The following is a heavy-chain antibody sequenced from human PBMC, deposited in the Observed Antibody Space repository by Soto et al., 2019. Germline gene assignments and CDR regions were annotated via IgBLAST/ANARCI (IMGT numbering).Heavy chain of an antibody. D-gene: IGHD3-9*01. CDR1: GYTFTSYA. Sequence: GASVKVSCKASGYTFTSYAMHWVRQAPGQRLEWMGWINAGNGNTKYSQKFQGRLSITKDTSKNQVVLTMTNMDPVDTATYYCAHSPFYDIFTWRHFDHWGQGILVTVSS. V-gene: IGHV1-3*01. CDR3: AHSPFYDIFTWRHFDH. CDR2: INAGNGNT. J-gene: IGHJ4*02.